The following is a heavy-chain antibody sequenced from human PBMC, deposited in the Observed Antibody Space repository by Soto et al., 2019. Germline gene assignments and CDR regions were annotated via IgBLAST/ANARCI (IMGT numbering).Heavy chain of an antibody. J-gene: IGHJ4*02. CDR3: AKDRRTNYDILTAFDY. V-gene: IGHV3-23*01. D-gene: IGHD3-9*01. Sequence: GGSLRLSCAASGFTFSSYAMSWVRQAPGKGLEWVSAISGSGGSTYYADSVKGRFTISRDNSKNTLYLQMNSLRAEDTAVYYCAKDRRTNYDILTAFDYWGQGTLVTVSS. CDR1: GFTFSSYA. CDR2: ISGSGGST.